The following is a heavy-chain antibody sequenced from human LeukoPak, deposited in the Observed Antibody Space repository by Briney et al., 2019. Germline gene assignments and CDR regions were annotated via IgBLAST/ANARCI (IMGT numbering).Heavy chain of an antibody. V-gene: IGHV3-21*01. CDR3: ARDYLVVPAAMWWFDS. Sequence: KPGGSLRLSCAASGFTFSSYSMNWVRQAPGKWLESVSSISRSGSSMFYADSVKGRFTISRDNAKNSLYLQMNSLSAEDKALYYCARDYLVVPAAMWWFDSRGQGTLVTVSS. CDR2: ISRSGSSM. J-gene: IGHJ5*01. D-gene: IGHD2-2*01. CDR1: GFTFSSYS.